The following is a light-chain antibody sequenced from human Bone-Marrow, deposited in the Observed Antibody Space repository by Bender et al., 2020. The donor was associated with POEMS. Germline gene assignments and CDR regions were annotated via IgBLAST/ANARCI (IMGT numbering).Light chain of an antibody. Sequence: SYDLTQPPSVSVSPGQTASITCSGDNLEKTYVCWYQQKPGQSPLLVMYQDAKRPSGVPERFSGYNSGNTATLTINRVEAGDEADYYCQVLDSSRDLWVVFGGGTKLTVL. CDR1: NLEKTY. V-gene: IGLV3-1*01. CDR2: QDA. J-gene: IGLJ2*01. CDR3: QVLDSSRDLWVV.